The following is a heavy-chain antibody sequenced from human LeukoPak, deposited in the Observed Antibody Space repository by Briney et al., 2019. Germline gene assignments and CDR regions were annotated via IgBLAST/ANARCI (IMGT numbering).Heavy chain of an antibody. Sequence: GGSLRLSCAASGMSFSSYEMNWVRQAPGKGLEWVSYISSGGTTIYYADSVKGRFTVSRDNAKNTVALQMNSLRAEDTAMYYCVRGNSGPDDWGQGTLVTVSS. CDR3: VRGNSGPDD. CDR2: ISSGGTTI. CDR1: GMSFSSYE. V-gene: IGHV3-48*03. D-gene: IGHD4-23*01. J-gene: IGHJ4*02.